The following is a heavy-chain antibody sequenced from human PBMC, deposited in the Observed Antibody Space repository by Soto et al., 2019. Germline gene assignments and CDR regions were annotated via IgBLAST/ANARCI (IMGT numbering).Heavy chain of an antibody. Sequence: GGSLRLSCAASGFTFSSYAMSWVRQAPGKGLEWVSAISGSGGSTYYADSVKGRFTISRDNSKNTLYLQMNSLRAEDTAVYYCAKDPGGCSSTSCYYFDYWGQGTLVTVSS. CDR1: GFTFSSYA. CDR2: ISGSGGST. CDR3: AKDPGGCSSTSCYYFDY. D-gene: IGHD2-2*01. V-gene: IGHV3-23*01. J-gene: IGHJ4*02.